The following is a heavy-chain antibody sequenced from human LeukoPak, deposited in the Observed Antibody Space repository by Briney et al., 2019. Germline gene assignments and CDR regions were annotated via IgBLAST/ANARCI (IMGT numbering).Heavy chain of an antibody. CDR3: AKDFYYDSSGYGYFDY. V-gene: IGHV3-23*01. CDR2: ISGSGGST. CDR1: GFTFSSYA. J-gene: IGHJ4*02. Sequence: PGGSLRLSCAASGFTFSSYAMSWVRQAPGKGLEWVSAISGSGGSTYYADSVKGRFTISRDNSKNTLYLQMNSLRAEDTAVYYCAKDFYYDSSGYGYFDYWGQGTLVTVSS. D-gene: IGHD3-22*01.